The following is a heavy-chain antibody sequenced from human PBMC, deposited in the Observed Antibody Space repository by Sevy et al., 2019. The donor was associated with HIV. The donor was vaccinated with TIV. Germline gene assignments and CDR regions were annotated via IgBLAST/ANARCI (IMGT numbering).Heavy chain of an antibody. V-gene: IGHV4-30-2*01. Sequence: SETLSLTCAVSGDSINSGDSSWSWIRQPPGKGLEWIGYIYQSGSTYYNPSLKSRVTISVDRSKNQFSLKLSSVTAADTAVYYCARESMVQGVLEGMDVWGQGTTVTVSS. CDR1: GDSINSGDSS. D-gene: IGHD3-10*01. CDR2: IYQSGST. J-gene: IGHJ6*02. CDR3: ARESMVQGVLEGMDV.